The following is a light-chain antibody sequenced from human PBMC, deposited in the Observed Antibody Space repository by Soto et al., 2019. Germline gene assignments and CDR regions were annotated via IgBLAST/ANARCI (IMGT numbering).Light chain of an antibody. CDR1: SSDVGGYNY. Sequence: ALTQPASVSGSPGQSISISCTGTSSDVGGYNYVSWYQQHPGKAPKLMIYDVSNRPSGVSNRFSGSKSGNTASLTISGLQAEDEADYYCSSYTSSSTLVFGGGTKLTVL. V-gene: IGLV2-14*01. J-gene: IGLJ2*01. CDR2: DVS. CDR3: SSYTSSSTLV.